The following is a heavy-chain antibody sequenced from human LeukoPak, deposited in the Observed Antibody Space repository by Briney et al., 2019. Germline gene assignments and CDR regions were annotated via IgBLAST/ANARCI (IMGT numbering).Heavy chain of an antibody. CDR1: GFTFSSYA. J-gene: IGHJ4*02. D-gene: IGHD3-10*01. V-gene: IGHV3-23*01. CDR2: ISGRSGDT. CDR3: APYEGIGAR. Sequence: GGSLRLSCAASGFTFSSYAMSWVRQAPGKGLEWVSAISGRSGDTYYAASVKGRFTISRDNSKNTLYLQMNTLRAEYTAVYYCAPYEGIGARGGQGTLVTVSS.